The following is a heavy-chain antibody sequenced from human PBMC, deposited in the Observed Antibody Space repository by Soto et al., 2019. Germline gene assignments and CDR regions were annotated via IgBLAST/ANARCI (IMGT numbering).Heavy chain of an antibody. CDR1: GYSFTSLD. Sequence: ASVKVSCTASGYSFTSLDINWVRQTAGQGLEWMGWMEPSTGRTGYAQKFQGRVTMTRDTSINTAYMELTTLTSDDTAFYYCARGVSAGVDYWGQGTLVTVSS. CDR3: ARGVSAGVDY. D-gene: IGHD1-26*01. J-gene: IGHJ4*02. CDR2: MEPSTGRT. V-gene: IGHV1-8*01.